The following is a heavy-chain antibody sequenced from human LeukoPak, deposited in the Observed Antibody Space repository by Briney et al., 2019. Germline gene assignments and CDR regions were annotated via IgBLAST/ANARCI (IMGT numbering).Heavy chain of an antibody. V-gene: IGHV3-7*01. J-gene: IGHJ4*02. CDR3: ASSTYYYDSSGYYYNY. Sequence: GGSLRLSCAASGFTFSSYWMSWVRQAPGKGLEWLANIKQDGSEKYYVDSVKGRFTISRDNAKNSLYLQMNSLRAEDTAVYYCASSTYYYDSSGYYYNYWGQGTLVTVSS. D-gene: IGHD3-22*01. CDR2: IKQDGSEK. CDR1: GFTFSSYW.